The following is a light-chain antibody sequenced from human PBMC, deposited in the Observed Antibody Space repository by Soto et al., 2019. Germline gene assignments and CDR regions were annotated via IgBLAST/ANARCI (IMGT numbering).Light chain of an antibody. CDR1: SSDVGGYNY. Sequence: QSALTQPASGSGSPGQSITISCTGTSSDVGGYNYVSWYQQHPGKAPKLMIYEVSNRPSGVSNRFSGSKSGNTASLTISGLQAEDEADYYCSSYTSSSTPRWVFGGGTKLTVL. V-gene: IGLV2-14*01. J-gene: IGLJ3*02. CDR3: SSYTSSSTPRWV. CDR2: EVS.